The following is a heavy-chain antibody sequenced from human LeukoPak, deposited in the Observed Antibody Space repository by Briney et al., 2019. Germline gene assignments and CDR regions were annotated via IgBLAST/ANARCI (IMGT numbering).Heavy chain of an antibody. D-gene: IGHD3-22*01. CDR3: ARGGYYYDSSGYF. CDR2: ISSSSSYI. CDR1: GFTFSRYS. V-gene: IGHV3-21*01. Sequence: GGSLRLSCAASGFTFSRYSMNWVRQAPGKGLEWVSSISSSSSYIYYADSVKGRFTISRDNAKNSLYLQMNSLRAEDTAVYYCARGGYYYDSSGYFWGQGTLVTVSS. J-gene: IGHJ4*02.